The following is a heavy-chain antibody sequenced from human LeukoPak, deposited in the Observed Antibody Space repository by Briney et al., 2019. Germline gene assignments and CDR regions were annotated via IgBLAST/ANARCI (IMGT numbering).Heavy chain of an antibody. CDR2: IIPIFGTA. CDR3: ARELGLGIHDY. V-gene: IGHV1-69*13. J-gene: IGHJ4*02. CDR1: GGAFSSYA. Sequence: TVKVSCKASGGAFSSYAISWVRPAPGQGLEWMGGIIPIFGTANYAQKCQGRDTITPDESTSTAYMELSSLRSEDTAVYYCARELGLGIHDYWGQGTRVTVSS. D-gene: IGHD7-27*01.